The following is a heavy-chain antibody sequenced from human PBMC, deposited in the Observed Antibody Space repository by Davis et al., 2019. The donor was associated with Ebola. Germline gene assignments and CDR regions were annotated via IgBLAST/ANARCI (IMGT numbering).Heavy chain of an antibody. CDR1: GGTFSSYA. CDR3: AREVYDSSGYYYVHYFDY. D-gene: IGHD3-22*01. CDR2: IIPILGIA. V-gene: IGHV1-69*04. J-gene: IGHJ4*02. Sequence: SSVTVSCKASGGTFSSYAISWVRQAPGQGPEWMGRIIPILGIANYAQKFQGRVTITADESTSTAYMELSSLRSEDTAVYYCAREVYDSSGYYYVHYFDYWGQGTLVTVSS.